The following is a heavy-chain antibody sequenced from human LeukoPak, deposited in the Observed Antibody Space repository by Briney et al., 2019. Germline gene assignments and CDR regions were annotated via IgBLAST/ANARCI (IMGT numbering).Heavy chain of an antibody. J-gene: IGHJ4*02. CDR1: GGSVSSSNYY. Sequence: SETLSLTCTVSGGSVSSSNYYCGWIRQPPGKGLEWIGIVYYRGSTYYNPSLQSRVTISVDTSKNHFSLNLSSVTAADTAIYYCARRHYSDATDVGGFDYWGQGTLVTVSS. D-gene: IGHD3-22*01. CDR2: VYYRGST. V-gene: IGHV4-39*02. CDR3: ARRHYSDATDVGGFDY.